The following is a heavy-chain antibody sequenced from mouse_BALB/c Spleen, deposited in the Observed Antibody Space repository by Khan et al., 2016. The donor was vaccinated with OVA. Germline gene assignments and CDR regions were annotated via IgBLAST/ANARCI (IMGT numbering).Heavy chain of an antibody. Sequence: EVQLQESGPGLVKPSQSLSLTCSVTDYSISSGYYWNWIRQFPENKLEWMGYISYDGSNNYTPSLKNRISITRDTSKNQCFLKLNSVTTEDTATYYCARRNGNDDYAMDYWGQGTSVTVSS. CDR1: DYSISSGYY. D-gene: IGHD2-2*01. CDR3: ARRNGNDDYAMDY. V-gene: IGHV3-6*02. J-gene: IGHJ4*01. CDR2: ISYDGSN.